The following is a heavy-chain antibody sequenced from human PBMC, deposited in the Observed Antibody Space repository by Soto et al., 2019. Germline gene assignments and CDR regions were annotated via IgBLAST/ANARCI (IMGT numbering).Heavy chain of an antibody. D-gene: IGHD3-22*01. J-gene: IGHJ6*02. Sequence: GXSVKALCKTSGYTFTRNGISWVRQAPGQGLEWMGWISPNSGNIKYAQNLQGRVIMTTDTSTSTAYMELRSLRSDDTAVYYCVKDRDSNTWPSRDVWGPGTKVTVSS. CDR3: VKDRDSNTWPSRDV. CDR1: GYTFTRNG. CDR2: ISPNSGNI. V-gene: IGHV1-18*01.